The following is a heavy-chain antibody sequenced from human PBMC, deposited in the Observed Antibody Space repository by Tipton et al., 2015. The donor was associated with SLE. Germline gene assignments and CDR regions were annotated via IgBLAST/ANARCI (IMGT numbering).Heavy chain of an antibody. V-gene: IGHV4-59*12. J-gene: IGHJ4*02. Sequence: TLSLTCTVSGGSISSYYWSWIRQPPGKGLEWIEYIYYSGSTNYNPSLKSRVTISVDTSKNQFSLKLSSVTAADTAVYYCARESEGSYSSWLNYWGQGTLVTVSS. CDR1: GGSISSYY. CDR2: IYYSGST. CDR3: ARESEGSYSSWLNY. D-gene: IGHD6-6*01.